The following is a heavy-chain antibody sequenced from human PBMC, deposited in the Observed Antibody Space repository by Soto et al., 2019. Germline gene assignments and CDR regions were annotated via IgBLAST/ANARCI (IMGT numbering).Heavy chain of an antibody. Sequence: LRLSCGASGFTFRSYAMHGVRQTPVNGLEWVAVISYDGSNKHYADSVKGRFSISRDNAKNMLYLQMDSLSSEDTAVYYCVRSMIIVVRLIGLDYWGQGTLVTVSS. CDR3: VRSMIIVVRLIGLDY. V-gene: IGHV3-30-3*01. CDR2: ISYDGSNK. D-gene: IGHD3-22*01. CDR1: GFTFRSYA. J-gene: IGHJ4*02.